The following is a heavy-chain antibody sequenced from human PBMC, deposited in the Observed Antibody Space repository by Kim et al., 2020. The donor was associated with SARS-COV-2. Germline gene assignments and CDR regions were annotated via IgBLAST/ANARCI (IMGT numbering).Heavy chain of an antibody. D-gene: IGHD3-10*01. CDR3: ARHQTGPIRGFDY. CDR2: IYYSGST. J-gene: IGHJ4*02. CDR1: GGSISSSSYY. Sequence: SETLSLTCTVSGGSISSSSYYWGWIRQPPGKGLEWIGSIYYSGSTYYNPSLKSRVTISVDTSKNQFSLKLSSVTAADTAVYYCARHQTGPIRGFDYWGQGTLVTVSS. V-gene: IGHV4-39*01.